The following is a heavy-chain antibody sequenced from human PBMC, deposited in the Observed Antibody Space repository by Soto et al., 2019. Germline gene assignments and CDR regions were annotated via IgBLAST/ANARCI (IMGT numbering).Heavy chain of an antibody. CDR2: IPFVGSYN. D-gene: IGHD3-22*01. CDR3: TKDVSADYDRREWIRFDP. CDR1: GFAFGNVG. Sequence: GGSLRLSCAASGFAFGNVGIHLVRKAPGKWLEWLAIIPFVGSYNYYADSVKGRFSIVRDTSNKTLHLQRNSLRPEDTAVYFCTKDVSADYDRREWIRFDPWGQGTLVTVSS. V-gene: IGHV3-30*02. J-gene: IGHJ5*02.